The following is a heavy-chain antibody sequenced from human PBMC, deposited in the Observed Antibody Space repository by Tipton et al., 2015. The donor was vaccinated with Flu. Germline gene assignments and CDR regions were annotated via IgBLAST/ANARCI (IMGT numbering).Heavy chain of an antibody. Sequence: LRLSCTVSGGSISSYYWGWIRQPAGKGLEWIGRIYTSGSTNYNPSLKSRVTMSVDTSKNQFSLKLYSVTAADTAVYYCARDRLSRGFDPWGQGTLVTVSS. CDR1: GGSISSYY. V-gene: IGHV4-4*07. CDR2: IYTSGST. J-gene: IGHJ5*02. D-gene: IGHD6-6*01. CDR3: ARDRLSRGFDP.